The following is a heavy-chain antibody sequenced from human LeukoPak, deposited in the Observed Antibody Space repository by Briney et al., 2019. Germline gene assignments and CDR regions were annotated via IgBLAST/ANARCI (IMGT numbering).Heavy chain of an antibody. CDR2: VYTSGST. CDR1: GASISSGSYY. V-gene: IGHV4-61*02. D-gene: IGHD1-26*01. CDR3: ARLLIPPWGYYYYYMDV. Sequence: SETLSLTCTVSGASISSGSYYWSWIRQPAGKGLEWIGRVYTSGSTNYNPSLKSRVNISLDTPKNQFSLKLISVTAADTAVYYCARLLIPPWGYYYYYMDVWGKGTTVTVSS. J-gene: IGHJ6*03.